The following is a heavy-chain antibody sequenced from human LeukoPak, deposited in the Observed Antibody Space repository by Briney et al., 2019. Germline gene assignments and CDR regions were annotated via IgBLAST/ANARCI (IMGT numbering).Heavy chain of an antibody. V-gene: IGHV1-69*05. Sequence: GASVKVSCKASGGTFSSYAISWVRQAPGQGLEWMGGIIPIFGTANYAQKFQGRVTITTDESTSTTYMELSSLRSEDTAVYYCARGRPDGDYYYYMDVWGKGTTVTVSS. CDR3: ARGRPDGDYYYYMDV. D-gene: IGHD4-17*01. CDR1: GGTFSSYA. CDR2: IIPIFGTA. J-gene: IGHJ6*03.